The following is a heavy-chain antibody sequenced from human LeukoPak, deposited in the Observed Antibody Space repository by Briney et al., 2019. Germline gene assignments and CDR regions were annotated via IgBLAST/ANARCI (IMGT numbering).Heavy chain of an antibody. CDR3: AKDIAASGLPRIFDL. D-gene: IGHD6-13*01. V-gene: IGHV3-23*01. J-gene: IGHJ4*02. CDR1: GFTFGSYA. CDR2: VSGSGGRGAT. Sequence: QSGGSLRLSCAASGFTFGSYAMSWVRQAPGKGPEWISAVSGSGGRGATYYSDSVKGRFTISRDNSKNTVFLQMNGLSADDTAVYYCAKDIAASGLPRIFDLWGQGILVTVSS.